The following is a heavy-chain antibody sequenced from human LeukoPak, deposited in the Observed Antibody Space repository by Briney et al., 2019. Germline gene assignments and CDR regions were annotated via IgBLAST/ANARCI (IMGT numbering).Heavy chain of an antibody. Sequence: SETLSLTCAVYGGSFSGYYWSWIRQPPGKGLEWTGEINHSGSTNYNPSLKSRVTISVDTSKNQFSLKLSSVTAADTAVYYCARGRPNIIYYYYGMDVWGQGTTVTVSS. D-gene: IGHD3-10*01. V-gene: IGHV4-34*01. J-gene: IGHJ6*02. CDR3: ARGRPNIIYYYYGMDV. CDR2: INHSGST. CDR1: GGSFSGYY.